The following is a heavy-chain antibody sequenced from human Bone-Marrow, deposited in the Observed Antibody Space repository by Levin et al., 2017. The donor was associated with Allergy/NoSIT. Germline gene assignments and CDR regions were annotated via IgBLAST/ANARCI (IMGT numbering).Heavy chain of an antibody. D-gene: IGHD3-9*01. V-gene: IGHV3-7*01. J-gene: IGHJ4*02. CDR3: ARDPGYSAFDY. Sequence: PGESLKISCAASGFTFSSYWMSWVRQAPGKGLEFVANIDQDGSTKNYGDSVKGRFTISRDNAKNSVYLQMNGLRVEDTAVYYCARDPGYSAFDYWGQGTLVTVSS. CDR1: GFTFSSYW. CDR2: IDQDGSTK.